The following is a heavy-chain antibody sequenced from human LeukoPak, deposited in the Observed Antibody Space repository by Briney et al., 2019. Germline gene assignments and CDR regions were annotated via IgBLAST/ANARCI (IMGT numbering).Heavy chain of an antibody. J-gene: IGHJ3*02. CDR3: AGDSATMITFGGVIANGAFDI. V-gene: IGHV4-59*01. CDR1: GGSISSYY. CDR2: IYYSGST. D-gene: IGHD3-16*02. Sequence: PSETLSPTCTVSGGSISSYYWSWIRQPPGKGLEWIGYIYYSGSTNYNPSLKSRVTISVDTSKNQFSLKLSSVTAADTAVYYCAGDSATMITFGGVIANGAFDIWGQGTMVTVSS.